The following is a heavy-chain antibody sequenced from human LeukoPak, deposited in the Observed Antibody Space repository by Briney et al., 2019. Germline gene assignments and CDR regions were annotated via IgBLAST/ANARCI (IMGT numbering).Heavy chain of an antibody. D-gene: IGHD4-17*01. CDR2: IVGSGGST. Sequence: QPGGSLRLSCAASGITFSSYAMSWVRQAPGKGLEWVSAIVGSGGSTYYADSVKGRFTISRENSKNTLYLQMNSLRAEDTAVYYCAKGQTVTDTDYWGQGTLVTVSS. J-gene: IGHJ4*02. CDR3: AKGQTVTDTDY. CDR1: GITFSSYA. V-gene: IGHV3-23*01.